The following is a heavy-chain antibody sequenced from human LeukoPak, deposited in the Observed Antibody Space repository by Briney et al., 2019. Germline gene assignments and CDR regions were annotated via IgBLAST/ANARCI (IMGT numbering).Heavy chain of an antibody. D-gene: IGHD4-17*01. V-gene: IGHV1-2*06. J-gene: IGHJ4*02. CDR3: ARDWSMTTLDY. Sequence: ASVKVSCKASGYTFIGYYMHWVRQAPGQGLEWMGRINPNSGGTDYAQKFQGRGTMTRDTSISTAYLEFSSLRSDDTAVYYCARDWSMTTLDYWGQGTLVTVSS. CDR2: INPNSGGT. CDR1: GYTFIGYY.